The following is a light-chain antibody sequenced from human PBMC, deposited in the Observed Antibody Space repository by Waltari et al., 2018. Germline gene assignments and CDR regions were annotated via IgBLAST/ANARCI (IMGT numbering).Light chain of an antibody. J-gene: IGLJ3*02. Sequence: YVVTQPPSVSVAPGKTATLTCGGENIASKSVTWYQQKPGQAPVLVIFYDSDQPSGIPERVSGSNSGNTATLTISWVEAGDEADYHCQVWDDTTNAGVFGGGTRLTVL. CDR2: YDS. CDR3: QVWDDTTNAGV. CDR1: NIASKS. V-gene: IGLV3-21*04.